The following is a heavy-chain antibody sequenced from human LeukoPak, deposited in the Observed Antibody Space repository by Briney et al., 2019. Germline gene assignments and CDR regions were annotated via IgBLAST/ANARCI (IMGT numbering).Heavy chain of an antibody. CDR1: GGSFSGYY. CDR2: INHSGST. Sequence: SETLSLTCAVYGGSFSGYYWSWIRQPPGKRLEWIGEINHSGSTNYNPSLKSRVTISVDTSKNQFSLKLSSVTVADTAVYYCARDNILTGSGCDYWGQGTLVTVSS. CDR3: ARDNILTGSGCDY. V-gene: IGHV4-34*01. D-gene: IGHD3-9*01. J-gene: IGHJ4*02.